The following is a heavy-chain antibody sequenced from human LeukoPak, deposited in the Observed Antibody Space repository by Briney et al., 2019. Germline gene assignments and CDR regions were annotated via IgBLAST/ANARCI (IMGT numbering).Heavy chain of an antibody. CDR2: ISGSGGST. J-gene: IGHJ4*02. V-gene: IGHV3-23*01. D-gene: IGHD3-22*01. Sequence: GGSLRLSCAASGFTFSSYAMSWVRQAPGKGLEWVSAISGSGGSTYYADSAKGRFTISRDNSRNALYLQMNSLRAEDTAVYYCAKDRPNYYGSNGHYYRRDGDYWGQGTLVTVSS. CDR3: AKDRPNYYGSNGHYYRRDGDY. CDR1: GFTFSSYA.